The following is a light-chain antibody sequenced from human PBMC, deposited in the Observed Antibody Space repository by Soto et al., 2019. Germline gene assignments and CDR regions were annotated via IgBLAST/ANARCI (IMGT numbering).Light chain of an antibody. Sequence: QSVLTQPPSASGTPGQRVTISCFGSSSNIGSNTVNWYQQLPGTAPKLLIYSNNERPSGVPDRFSGSKSGTLASLAISGLQSEDEADFYCAAWDDSLNAYVIGTGTKVTVL. CDR2: SNN. CDR1: SSNIGSNT. V-gene: IGLV1-44*01. CDR3: AAWDDSLNAYV. J-gene: IGLJ1*01.